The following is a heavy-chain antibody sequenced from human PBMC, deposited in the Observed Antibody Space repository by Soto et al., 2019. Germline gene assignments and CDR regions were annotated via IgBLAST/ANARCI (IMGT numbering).Heavy chain of an antibody. CDR3: ARSIRVASPGDY. Sequence: QVQLLQSGAEVKKPGASVKVSCKTSGYTFTNYGITWVRQAPGQGLEWMGWISAYNGNTNYAQKYRGRLTMTTDTSRSTAYMELTSLRSDDTAVYFCARSIRVASPGDYWGQGTLDTVSS. V-gene: IGHV1-18*04. J-gene: IGHJ4*02. CDR2: ISAYNGNT. D-gene: IGHD2-21*01. CDR1: GYTFTNYG.